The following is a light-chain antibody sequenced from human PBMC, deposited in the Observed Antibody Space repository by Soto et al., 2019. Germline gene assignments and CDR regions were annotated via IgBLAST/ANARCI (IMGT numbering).Light chain of an antibody. CDR3: QQYGSTPRT. CDR2: GAS. J-gene: IGKJ1*01. Sequence: IVLPQYPGTLSLSPGERATLSCRASQSVNSRYLAWYQQKAGQAPRLLIYGASSRATGIPDRFSGSGSGTDFTLTISRLEPEDFAVYYCQQYGSTPRTFGQGTNVDIK. CDR1: QSVNSRY. V-gene: IGKV3-20*01.